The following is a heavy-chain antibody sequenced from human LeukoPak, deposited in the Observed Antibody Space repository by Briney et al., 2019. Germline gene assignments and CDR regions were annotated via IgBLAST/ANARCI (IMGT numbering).Heavy chain of an antibody. CDR3: AREEAARPFGGYYYMDV. Sequence: ASVTVSCTASGSTFSSYAISWVRQAPGQGLEWMGGIIPICGTANYAHKSQGRVTITTDESTSTAYMELSSLRSEDTAVYYCAREEAARPFGGYYYMDVWGKGTTVTVSS. J-gene: IGHJ6*03. D-gene: IGHD6-6*01. CDR2: IIPICGTA. CDR1: GSTFSSYA. V-gene: IGHV1-69*05.